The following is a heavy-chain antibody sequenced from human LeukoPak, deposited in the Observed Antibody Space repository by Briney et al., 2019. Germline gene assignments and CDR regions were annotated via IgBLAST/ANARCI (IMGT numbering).Heavy chain of an antibody. CDR3: AKGEDTAMAVDY. D-gene: IGHD5-18*01. CDR2: ISWNSGSI. CDR1: GFTFDDYA. J-gene: IGHJ4*02. V-gene: IGHV3-9*01. Sequence: PGRSLRLSCAASGFTFDDYAMHWVRQAPGKGLEWVSGISWNSGSIGYADSVKGRFTISRDNAKNSLYLQMNSLRAEDTALYYCAKGEDTAMAVDYWGQGTLVTVSS.